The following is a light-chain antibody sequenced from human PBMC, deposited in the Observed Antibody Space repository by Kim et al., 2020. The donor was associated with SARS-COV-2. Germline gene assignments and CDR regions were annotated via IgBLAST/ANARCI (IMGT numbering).Light chain of an antibody. CDR1: SLRSYY. Sequence: QDPAVSVALGQTVRITCQGDSLRSYYATWYQQKPRQAPLLVIFGRNNRPSGIPDRFSGSTSGNTASLTISGAQAEDEADFYCQSRDSGGNVVFGGGTQLTVL. CDR2: GRN. CDR3: QSRDSGGNVV. V-gene: IGLV3-19*01. J-gene: IGLJ2*01.